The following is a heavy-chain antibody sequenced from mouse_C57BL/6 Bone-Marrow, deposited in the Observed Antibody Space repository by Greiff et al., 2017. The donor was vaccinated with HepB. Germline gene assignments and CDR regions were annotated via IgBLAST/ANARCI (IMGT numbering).Heavy chain of an antibody. J-gene: IGHJ3*01. V-gene: IGHV1-9*01. CDR1: GYTFTGYW. CDR3: ARGETMVTTGAWFAY. D-gene: IGHD2-2*01. CDR2: ILPGSGST. Sequence: QVTLKVSGAELMKPGASVKLSCKATGYTFTGYWIEWVKQRPGHGLEWIGEILPGSGSTNYNEKFKGKATFTADTSSNTAYMQLSSLTTEDSAIYYCARGETMVTTGAWFAYWGQGTLVTVSA.